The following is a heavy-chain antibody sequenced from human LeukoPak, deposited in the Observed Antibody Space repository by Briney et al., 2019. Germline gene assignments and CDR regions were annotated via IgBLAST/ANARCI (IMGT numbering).Heavy chain of an antibody. Sequence: PSETLSLTCTVSAGSISGYYWSWIRQHSGKGLEWIGYIYNSGSTYYNPSLKSRVTISVDTSKNHFSLKLSSVTAADTAVYYCARGRWDYRGYDIGGVDYWGQGTLVTVSS. J-gene: IGHJ4*02. D-gene: IGHD5-12*01. V-gene: IGHV4-31*03. CDR2: IYNSGST. CDR3: ARGRWDYRGYDIGGVDY. CDR1: AGSISGYY.